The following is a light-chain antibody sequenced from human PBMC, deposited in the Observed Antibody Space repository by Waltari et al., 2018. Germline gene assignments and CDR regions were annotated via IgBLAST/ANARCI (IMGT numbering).Light chain of an antibody. CDR2: DAS. V-gene: IGKV3-20*01. CDR1: QSVSRS. J-gene: IGKJ1*01. Sequence: EPVLTQSPGTLTLSPGERATLSCRASQSVSRSLAWYQQKPGQAPRLLIYDASTRATGIPDRFSGSGSGTDFSLTISRLEPEDFAVYYCQKYVSLPATFGQGTTVEIK. CDR3: QKYVSLPAT.